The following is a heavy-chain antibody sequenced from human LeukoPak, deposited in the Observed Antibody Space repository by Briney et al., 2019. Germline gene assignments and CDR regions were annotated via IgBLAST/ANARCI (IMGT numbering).Heavy chain of an antibody. J-gene: IGHJ5*02. CDR2: INPNSGGT. CDR1: GYTFMNHF. CDR3: AREIMTTVTTAFDP. V-gene: IGHV1-2*02. Sequence: ASVKASCKASGYTFMNHFMHWVRQAPGQGLEWLGWINPNSGGTNYAQRFQGRVTMTRDTSISTAYMELSRLTSDDTALYYCAREIMTTVTTAFDPWGQGTLVTVSS. D-gene: IGHD4-17*01.